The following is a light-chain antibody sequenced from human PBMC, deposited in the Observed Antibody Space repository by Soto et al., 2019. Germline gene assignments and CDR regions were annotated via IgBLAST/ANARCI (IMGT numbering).Light chain of an antibody. V-gene: IGKV2-28*01. CDR2: LGS. CDR3: MQDLKAPVT. CDR1: LSFLQINVYIY. Sequence: TQSLVYSLTTPCRPSYIFCRSSLSFLQINVYIYLDWDMQKPGQSPRLLIYLGSNRDSGVPDRFSGSGAGTDFTLSIRTVEAVDVGVYYCMQDLKAPVTFGKGTRLEIK. J-gene: IGKJ5*01.